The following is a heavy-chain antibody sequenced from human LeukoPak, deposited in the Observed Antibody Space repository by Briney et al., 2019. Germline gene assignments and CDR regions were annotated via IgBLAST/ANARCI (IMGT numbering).Heavy chain of an antibody. D-gene: IGHD4-17*01. Sequence: PSETLSLTCTVSGGSISSYYWSWIRQPPGKGLEWIGYIYYSGSTNYNPSLKSRVTISVDTSKNQFSLKLSSVTAADTAVYYCARTTVTTEGFDYWGQGTLVTVSS. J-gene: IGHJ4*02. CDR3: ARTTVTTEGFDY. V-gene: IGHV4-59*12. CDR2: IYYSGST. CDR1: GGSISSYY.